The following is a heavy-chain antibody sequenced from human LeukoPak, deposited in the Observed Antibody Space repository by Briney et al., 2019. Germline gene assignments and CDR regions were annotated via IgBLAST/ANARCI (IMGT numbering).Heavy chain of an antibody. CDR2: TIPIFGTA. CDR1: GGTFSSYA. J-gene: IGHJ3*02. V-gene: IGHV1-69*13. D-gene: IGHD1-26*01. CDR3: ARDRKWEPQQPDAFDI. Sequence: ASVKVSCKASGGTFSSYAISWVRHAPRQGLEWMGGTIPIFGTANYAQKFQGRVTITADESTSTAYMELSSLRSEDTAVYYCARDRKWEPQQPDAFDIWGQGTMVTVSS.